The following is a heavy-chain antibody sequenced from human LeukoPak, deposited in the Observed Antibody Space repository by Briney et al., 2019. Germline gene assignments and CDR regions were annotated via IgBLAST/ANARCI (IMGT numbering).Heavy chain of an antibody. Sequence: ASVKVSCKASGYTFTGNYIHWERQAPGQGLGWIGWINPNSDGTNYAQKFPGRVSMTRDTAITTAYLELRRLRSDDTAVYYCARDWYHGITFGGVIVTQRFDDAFDIWGQGTMVTVSS. J-gene: IGHJ3*02. CDR3: ARDWYHGITFGGVIVTQRFDDAFDI. D-gene: IGHD3-16*02. CDR2: INPNSDGT. CDR1: GYTFTGNY. V-gene: IGHV1-2*02.